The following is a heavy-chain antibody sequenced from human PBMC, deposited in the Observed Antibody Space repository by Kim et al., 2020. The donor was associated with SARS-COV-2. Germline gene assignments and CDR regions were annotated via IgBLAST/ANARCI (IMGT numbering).Heavy chain of an antibody. CDR2: T. Sequence: TNYAQKFQGRVPMTRDTSISTAYMELSKLRSDDTAVYYCARLNAPPQIDYWGQGTLVTVSS. V-gene: IGHV1-2*02. CDR3: ARLNAPPQIDY. D-gene: IGHD2-2*01. J-gene: IGHJ4*02.